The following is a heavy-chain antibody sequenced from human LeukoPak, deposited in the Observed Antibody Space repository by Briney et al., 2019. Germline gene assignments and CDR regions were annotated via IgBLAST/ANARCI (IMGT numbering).Heavy chain of an antibody. CDR3: ANCRGWGSYYIFDF. CDR2: IYCSGCT. D-gene: IGHD3-10*01. V-gene: IGHV4-59*01. Sequence: SETLSLTCTVSGDSLSRYYWRWVRQSPGKGLEWIAYIYCSGCTNYAPSLKGPVTISGDHSKNQFSLELNSVTAADTALYYCANCRGWGSYYIFDFWGQGTLVTVSP. J-gene: IGHJ4*02. CDR1: GDSLSRYY.